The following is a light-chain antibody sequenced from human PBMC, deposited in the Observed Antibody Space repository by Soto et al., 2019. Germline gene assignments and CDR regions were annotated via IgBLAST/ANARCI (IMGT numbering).Light chain of an antibody. J-gene: IGKJ1*01. CDR3: QQYNNWPPWT. CDR1: QSVSSN. CDR2: GAS. V-gene: IGKV3-15*01. Sequence: EIVMTQSPATLSVSPGERATLSCRALQSVSSNLAWYQQKPGQAPRLLIYGASTRATGIPARFSGSGSGTEYTLTISSLQSEDFAVYYCQQYNNWPPWTLGQGTKVEIK.